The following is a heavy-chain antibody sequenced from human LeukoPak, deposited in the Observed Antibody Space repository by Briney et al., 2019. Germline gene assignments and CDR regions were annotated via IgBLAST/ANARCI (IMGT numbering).Heavy chain of an antibody. V-gene: IGHV4-59*01. D-gene: IGHD6-19*01. J-gene: IGHJ1*01. CDR3: AGDGHSSGWYFQH. Sequence: PSETLSLTCTVSGGSISSYYWSWIRQPPGKGLEWIGYIYYSGSINYNPSLKSRVTISVDTSKNQFSLKLSSVTAADTAVYYCAGDGHSSGWYFQHWGQGTLVTVSS. CDR2: IYYSGSI. CDR1: GGSISSYY.